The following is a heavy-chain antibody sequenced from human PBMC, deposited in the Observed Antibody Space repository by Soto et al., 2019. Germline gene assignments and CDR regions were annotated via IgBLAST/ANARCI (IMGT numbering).Heavy chain of an antibody. Sequence: QVQLVQSGAEVKKPGSSVKVSCKTSGGTFRTSAISWVQQAPGQGLEWMGGIMPVFPTPDYAQKFQGRVTITADESKSTAYMELSSLRSEDTAVYYCARDKDRQQLGGNYYYIMDVWGQGTTVTVSS. CDR2: IMPVFPTP. J-gene: IGHJ6*01. D-gene: IGHD3-3*02. CDR1: GGTFRTSA. V-gene: IGHV1-69*12. CDR3: ARDKDRQQLGGNYYYIMDV.